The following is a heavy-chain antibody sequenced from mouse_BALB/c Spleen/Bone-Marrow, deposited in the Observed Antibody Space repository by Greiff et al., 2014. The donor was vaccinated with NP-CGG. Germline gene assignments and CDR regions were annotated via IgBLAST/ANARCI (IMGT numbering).Heavy chain of an antibody. J-gene: IGHJ4*01. V-gene: IGHV3-1*02. CDR3: ARDQGYYAMDY. CDR2: IHYSGST. CDR1: GYSITSGYS. Sequence: DVMLVESGPDLVKPSQSLSLTCTVTGYSITSGYSWHWIRQFPGNKLEWMGYIHYSGSTNYNPSLKSRISITRDTSKNKLFLQLNSVTTEDTATYYCARDQGYYAMDYWGQGTSVTVSS.